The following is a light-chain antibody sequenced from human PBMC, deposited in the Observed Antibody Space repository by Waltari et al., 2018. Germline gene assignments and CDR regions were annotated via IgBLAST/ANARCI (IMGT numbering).Light chain of an antibody. J-gene: IGLJ2*01. CDR2: EDN. CDR3: QSYDTDNDALV. CDR1: SGSIDSNN. V-gene: IGLV6-57*02. Sequence: FMLTQPPSVSESPGKTVTISCTGSSGSIDSNNVQWYQQPPGSAPTPVIYEDNQRPSGVPDRFSGSIDTYSNSASLTISGLRTEDEADYYCQSYDTDNDALVFGGGTTLTVL.